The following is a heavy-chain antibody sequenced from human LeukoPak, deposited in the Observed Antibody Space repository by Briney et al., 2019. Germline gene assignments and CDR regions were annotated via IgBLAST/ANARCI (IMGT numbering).Heavy chain of an antibody. CDR3: TRDRKGGYFDY. CDR2: IMASGST. J-gene: IGHJ4*02. V-gene: IGHV4-4*07. CDR1: GGSITSYS. Sequence: PSETLSLTCTVSGGSITSYSWSWIRQPAGKGLEWIGRIMASGSTNYSPSLKSRVTMSVDTSKNQFSLKLTSVTAADTAVYYCTRDRKGGYFDYWGQGTLVTVSS. D-gene: IGHD3-16*01.